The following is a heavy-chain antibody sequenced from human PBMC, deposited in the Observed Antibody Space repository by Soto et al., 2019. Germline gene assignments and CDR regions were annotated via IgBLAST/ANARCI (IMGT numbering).Heavy chain of an antibody. V-gene: IGHV3-23*01. CDR2: ISGSGDDT. D-gene: IGHD1-1*01. Sequence: QLLESGGGFVQPGGSLRLSCVASGFTFSNFAMAWVRQAPGQVLEWVSAISGSGDDTFYADSMKGRFTISRDNSKDALYLQINSLRAEDTAVYYCANPIPKTGTTFGFWCEGTLVTVSS. CDR1: GFTFSNFA. J-gene: IGHJ4*02. CDR3: ANPIPKTGTTFGF.